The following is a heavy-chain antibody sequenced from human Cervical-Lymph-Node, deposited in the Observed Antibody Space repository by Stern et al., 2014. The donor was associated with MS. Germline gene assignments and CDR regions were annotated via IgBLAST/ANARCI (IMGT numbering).Heavy chain of an antibody. CDR2: INSYGSST. CDR1: GFIFSGFW. Sequence: EVQLVESGGGLVQPGGSLRLSCAASGFIFSGFWMHWVRQAPGQGLVWVSHINSYGSSTTYVDSVKGRFTISRDNAKNTLYLQMNSLRAEDTAVYYCARGHYYGMDVWGQGTTVTVSS. CDR3: ARGHYYGMDV. J-gene: IGHJ6*02. V-gene: IGHV3-74*02.